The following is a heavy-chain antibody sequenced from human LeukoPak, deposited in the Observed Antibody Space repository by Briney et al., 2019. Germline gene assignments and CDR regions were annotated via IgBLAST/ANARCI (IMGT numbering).Heavy chain of an antibody. CDR1: GGSISSGGYY. CDR2: IYYSGST. J-gene: IGHJ3*02. D-gene: IGHD3-10*01. V-gene: IGHV4-31*03. CDR3: AREGVPRGAFDI. Sequence: SETLSLTCTVSGGSISSGGYYWSWIRQHPGKGLEWIGYIYYSGSTYYNPSLKSRVTISVDTSKNQFSLKLGSVTAADTAVYYCAREGVPRGAFDIWGQGTMVTVSS.